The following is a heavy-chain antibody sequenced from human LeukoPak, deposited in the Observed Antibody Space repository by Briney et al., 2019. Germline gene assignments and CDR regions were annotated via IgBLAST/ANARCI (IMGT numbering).Heavy chain of an antibody. CDR2: SRDKANSYTT. CDR1: GLTFGDHF. D-gene: IGHD5-12*01. V-gene: IGHV3-72*01. J-gene: IGHJ4*02. Sequence: PGGSLRLSCAASGLTFGDHFFDWVRQAPGKGLEWVGRSRDKANSYTTEYAAFVKGRFTISRDDSKNSVYLQMNSLKAEDTAVYYCATFFGSDFGYWGQGTLVTVSS. CDR3: ATFFGSDFGY.